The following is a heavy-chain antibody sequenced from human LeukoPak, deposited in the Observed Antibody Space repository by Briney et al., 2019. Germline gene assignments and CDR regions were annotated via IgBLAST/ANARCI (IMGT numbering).Heavy chain of an antibody. Sequence: ASVKVSCKASGYTFTGSYVHCVRQAPGQGLEWMGWINPHNGVTHYAQKLEGRVTMTRDTSISTVYMELSRLRSDDTAVYYCAREAAARGVIGLDYWGQGTLVTVPS. V-gene: IGHV1-2*02. CDR1: GYTFTGSY. CDR2: INPHNGVT. D-gene: IGHD3-10*01. J-gene: IGHJ4*02. CDR3: AREAAARGVIGLDY.